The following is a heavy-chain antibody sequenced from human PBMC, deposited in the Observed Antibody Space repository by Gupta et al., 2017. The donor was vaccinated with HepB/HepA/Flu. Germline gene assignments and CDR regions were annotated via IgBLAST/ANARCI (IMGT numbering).Heavy chain of an antibody. Sequence: EVQLLESGGGLVQPGGSLRLSCAASGFTFSSYAMSWASQAPGKGLEGVSAMSGSGGSTYYSDSVKGRFTISRYNSKNTLYLQMNSLKAEDTAVYYCAKDLSPRAAAGDLFDYWGQGTLVTVSS. CDR3: AKDLSPRAAAGDLFDY. CDR1: GFTFSSYA. J-gene: IGHJ4*02. V-gene: IGHV3-23*01. CDR2: MSGSGGST. D-gene: IGHD6-13*01.